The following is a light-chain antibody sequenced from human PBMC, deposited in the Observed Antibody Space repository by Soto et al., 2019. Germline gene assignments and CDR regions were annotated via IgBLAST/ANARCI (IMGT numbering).Light chain of an antibody. CDR1: SSDVGGYNY. Sequence: QSALTQPASVSGSPGQSITMSGTGTSSDVGGYNYVSWYQQHPGKAPKLMIYEVSNRPSGVSNRFSGSKSGNTASLTISGLQAEDEADYYCSSYTSSSTLYVFGTGTKVTVL. J-gene: IGLJ1*01. CDR3: SSYTSSSTLYV. V-gene: IGLV2-14*01. CDR2: EVS.